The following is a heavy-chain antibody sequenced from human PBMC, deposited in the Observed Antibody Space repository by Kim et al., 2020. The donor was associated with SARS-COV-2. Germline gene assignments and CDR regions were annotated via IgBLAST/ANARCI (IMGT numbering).Heavy chain of an antibody. Sequence: GGSLRLSCVASGFIFSSYPMHWVRQAPGKGLEYVSGISSNGGSTDYANSVKGRFTISRDNSKNTLYLQMGSLRTEDMAVYYCAREDCSSTSCYFDLWGQG. CDR1: GFIFSSYP. V-gene: IGHV3-64*01. J-gene: IGHJ4*02. D-gene: IGHD2-2*01. CDR2: ISSNGGST. CDR3: AREDCSSTSCYFDL.